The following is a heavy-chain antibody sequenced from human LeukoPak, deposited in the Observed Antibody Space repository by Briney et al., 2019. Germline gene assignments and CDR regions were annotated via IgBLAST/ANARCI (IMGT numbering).Heavy chain of an antibody. CDR2: INPSGGST. V-gene: IGHV1-46*01. D-gene: IGHD1-26*01. Sequence: GAPVKVSCKASGYTFTSYYMHWVRQAPGQGLEWMGIINPSGGSTSYAQKFQGRVTMTRDMSTSTVYMELSSLRSEDTAVYYCARDRGGSYGGAGNWFDPWGQGTLVTVSS. J-gene: IGHJ5*02. CDR1: GYTFTSYY. CDR3: ARDRGGSYGGAGNWFDP.